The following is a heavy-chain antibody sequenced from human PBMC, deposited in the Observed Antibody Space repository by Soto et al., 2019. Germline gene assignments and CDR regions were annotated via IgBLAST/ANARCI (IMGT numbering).Heavy chain of an antibody. CDR3: ARDYDFWSGYYTHYYYGMDV. V-gene: IGHV6-1*01. CDR1: GDSVSSNSAA. CDR2: TYYRSKWYN. D-gene: IGHD3-3*01. J-gene: IGHJ6*02. Sequence: SQTLSLPCAISGDSVSSNSAALNLIMQSPSRGLEWLGRTYYRSKWYNDYAVSVKSRITINPDTSKNQFSLQLNSVTPEDTAVYYCARDYDFWSGYYTHYYYGMDVWGQGTTVTVSS.